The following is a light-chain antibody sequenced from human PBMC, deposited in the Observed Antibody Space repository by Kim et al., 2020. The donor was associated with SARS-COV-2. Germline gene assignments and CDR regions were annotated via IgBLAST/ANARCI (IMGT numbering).Light chain of an antibody. J-gene: IGKJ2*01. CDR1: QSISNY. Sequence: EIVLTQSPGTLSLSPGERATLSCRASQSISNYLAWYQQKPGRAPRLLIYGASNRATGIPDRISGSGSGTDFTLTINRLEREDVAVYYCQHYERSPYTCGQGTKLEI. CDR3: QHYERSPYT. V-gene: IGKV3-20*01. CDR2: GAS.